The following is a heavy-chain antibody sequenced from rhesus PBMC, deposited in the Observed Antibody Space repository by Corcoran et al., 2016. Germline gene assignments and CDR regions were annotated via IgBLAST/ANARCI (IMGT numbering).Heavy chain of an antibody. CDR2: IYCKSAIT. CDR3: AREGVYGTGYYYFDY. J-gene: IGHJ4*01. V-gene: IGHV4S12*01. Sequence: QVQLQESGPGVVKPSETLSLTCAVSGGTISRGYCYWSWIRQPPGKGLGWIGGIYCKSAITNHHPSRNSRVTISKDTSKNQFTLKLSSVTATDTAVYYCAREGVYGTGYYYFDYWGQGVLVTVSS. D-gene: IGHD3-28*01. CDR1: GGTISRGYCY.